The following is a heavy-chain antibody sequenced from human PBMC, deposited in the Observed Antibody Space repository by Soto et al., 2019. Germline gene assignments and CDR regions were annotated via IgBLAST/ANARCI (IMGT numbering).Heavy chain of an antibody. Sequence: SETLSLTCTVSGGSISSYYWSWIRQPPGKGLEWIGYIYYSGSTNYNPSLKSRVTISVDTSKNQFSLKLSSVTAADTAVYYCARLPAIDGFDYWGKGTLVTVSS. D-gene: IGHD6-25*01. J-gene: IGHJ4*02. V-gene: IGHV4-59*08. CDR1: GGSISSYY. CDR2: IYYSGST. CDR3: ARLPAIDGFDY.